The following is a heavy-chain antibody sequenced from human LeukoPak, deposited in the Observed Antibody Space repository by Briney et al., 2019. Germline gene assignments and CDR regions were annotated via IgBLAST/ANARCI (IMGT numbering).Heavy chain of an antibody. CDR2: IYYSGST. D-gene: IGHD3-3*01. Sequence: SETLSLTCTVSGGSISSSSYYWGWIRQPPGKGLEWIGSIYYSGSTYYNPSLKSRVTISVDTSKNQFPLKLSSVTAADTAVYYCARHVGFWSGYSKYFDYWGQGTLVTVSS. CDR3: ARHVGFWSGYSKYFDY. J-gene: IGHJ4*02. CDR1: GGSISSSSYY. V-gene: IGHV4-39*01.